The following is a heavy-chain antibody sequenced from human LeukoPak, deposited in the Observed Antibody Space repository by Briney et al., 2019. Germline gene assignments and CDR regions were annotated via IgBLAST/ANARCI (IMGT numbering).Heavy chain of an antibody. CDR3: ARACSVASSSCQAFDY. CDR2: ISRICGTA. J-gene: IGHJ4*02. D-gene: IGHD2-2*01. Sequence: SVKVSCEASGGTFTHYAINWVRQAPGQGLEWISRISRICGTANYADKVKGRFTITRVKAQSTAYMELSSLRSEDTAVYYCARACSVASSSCQAFDYCGQGTLVTVSS. V-gene: IGHV1-69*05. CDR1: GGTFTHYA.